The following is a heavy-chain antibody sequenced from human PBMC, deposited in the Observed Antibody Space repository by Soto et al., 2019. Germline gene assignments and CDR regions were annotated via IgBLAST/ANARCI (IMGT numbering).Heavy chain of an antibody. CDR2: IYYSGSS. Sequence: QVQLQESGPGLVKPSETLSLTCTVSGGSIGNSYWSWIRQSPGKGLEWIGYIYYSGSSNYNPSLKSRVSISVDTSKNQFSLKLSSVTAADTGVYYCARHSSSWPIFAYWGQGTLVIVSS. CDR3: ARHSSSWPIFAY. D-gene: IGHD6-13*01. CDR1: GGSIGNSY. J-gene: IGHJ4*02. V-gene: IGHV4-59*08.